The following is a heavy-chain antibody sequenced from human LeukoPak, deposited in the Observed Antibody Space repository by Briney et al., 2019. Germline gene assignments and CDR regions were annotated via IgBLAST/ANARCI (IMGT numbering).Heavy chain of an antibody. D-gene: IGHD1-26*01. J-gene: IGHJ4*02. CDR3: ARLGTYFRATDF. V-gene: IGHV4-39*01. Sequence: PSGTLSLTCTVSGGSITSGYYYWGWIRQSPGKGLEWIGTVHKSGSNYFNSSLKSRVIISIDTSKNQFSLNLISVTAADTAVYFCARLGTYFRATDFWGQGALVAVSS. CDR2: VHKSGSN. CDR1: GGSITSGYYY.